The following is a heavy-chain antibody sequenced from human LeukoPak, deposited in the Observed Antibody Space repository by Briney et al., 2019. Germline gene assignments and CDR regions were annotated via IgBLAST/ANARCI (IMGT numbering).Heavy chain of an antibody. D-gene: IGHD6-19*01. Sequence: GGSLRLSCAASGFTFDDYTMHGVRQAPGKGLEWVSLISGDDGRTYYADSVKGRFTISRDNSKKSLYLQMNSLRTEDTALYYCAKEGPRAVANYFDCWGQGTPVTVSS. CDR2: ISGDDGRT. V-gene: IGHV3-43*02. CDR3: AKEGPRAVANYFDC. J-gene: IGHJ4*02. CDR1: GFTFDDYT.